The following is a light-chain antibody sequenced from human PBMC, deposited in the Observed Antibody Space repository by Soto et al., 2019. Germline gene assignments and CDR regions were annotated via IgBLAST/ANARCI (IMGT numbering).Light chain of an antibody. CDR2: GAS. Sequence: EIVLTQSPGTLSLSPGERATLSCRASQSVSSTYLVWYQQKPGQAPRLLIYGASSRATGLPDRFSGSGSGTDFTLTISRLEPEDFAVYYCHQYGSSPPYTFGQGTKLEIK. CDR3: HQYGSSPPYT. V-gene: IGKV3-20*01. J-gene: IGKJ2*01. CDR1: QSVSSTY.